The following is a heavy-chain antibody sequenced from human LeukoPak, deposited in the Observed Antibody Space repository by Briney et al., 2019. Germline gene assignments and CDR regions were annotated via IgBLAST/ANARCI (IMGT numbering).Heavy chain of an antibody. CDR1: GFTFCVYY. D-gene: IGHD6-13*01. CDR2: IISSGSTI. Sequence: GGPLRLSCAASGFTFCVYYMSWIRHAPGEGVEWVSYIISSGSTIYYADSVKCRFTISRDNAKNSLYLQMNSLRAEDTAVYYYARDLMGIAYRGAFYYWGQGTLVTVSS. J-gene: IGHJ4*02. V-gene: IGHV3-11*01. CDR3: ARDLMGIAYRGAFYY.